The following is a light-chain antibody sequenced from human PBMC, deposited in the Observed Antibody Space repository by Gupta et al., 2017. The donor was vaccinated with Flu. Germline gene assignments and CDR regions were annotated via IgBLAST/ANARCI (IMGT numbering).Light chain of an antibody. J-gene: IGKJ1*01. CDR2: WAS. CDR3: HQYYRTPWT. CDR1: QSVLYSSNNKNY. Sequence: DIVMTQSPDSLAVSLGERATINCKSSQSVLYSSNNKNYLAWYQQKPGQPPNLLIYWASTRESGVPDRFRGSGSGTDFTLTISSLQAEDVAVYYCHQYYRTPWTFGQGTKVEIK. V-gene: IGKV4-1*01.